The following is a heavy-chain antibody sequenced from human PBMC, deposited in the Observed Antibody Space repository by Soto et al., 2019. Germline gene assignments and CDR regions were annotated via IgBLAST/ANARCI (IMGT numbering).Heavy chain of an antibody. CDR1: GYTFTDYA. Sequence: GASVKVSCKASGYTFTDYALHWVRQAPGQRLEWMGWMNAGVGNTLYSQKFQGRITITRDTSASTAYMELNSLKSEDTAIYYCARDTGYTFGSSNYWGPGTLVTVSS. CDR2: MNAGVGNT. V-gene: IGHV1-3*01. D-gene: IGHD5-18*01. CDR3: ARDTGYTFGSSNY. J-gene: IGHJ4*02.